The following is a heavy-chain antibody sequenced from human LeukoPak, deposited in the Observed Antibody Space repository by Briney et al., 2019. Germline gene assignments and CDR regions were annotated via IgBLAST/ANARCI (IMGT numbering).Heavy chain of an antibody. CDR1: GFTFGDYA. V-gene: IGHV3-49*03. CDR3: LSHYYDSKPHFDY. J-gene: IGHJ4*02. D-gene: IGHD3-22*01. CDR2: IRSRAYGGTT. Sequence: PGGSLRLSCTASGFTFGDYAMSWFRQAPGKGLEWVGFIRSRAYGGTTEYAASVKGRFTISRDDSQSIAYLQMNSLKTEDTAVYYCLSHYYDSKPHFDYWGQGTLVTVSS.